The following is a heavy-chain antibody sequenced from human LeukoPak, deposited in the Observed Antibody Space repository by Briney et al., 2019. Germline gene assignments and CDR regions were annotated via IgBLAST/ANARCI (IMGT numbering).Heavy chain of an antibody. J-gene: IGHJ3*02. CDR1: GGTFSSYA. V-gene: IGHV1-69*05. Sequence: GSSVKVSCKASGGTFSSYAISWVRQAPGQGLEWMGGIIPIFGTANYAQKFQGRVTITTDESTSTAYMELSSLRSEDTAVYYCARGRSGSYYRQDAFDIWGQGTMVTVSS. CDR3: ARGRSGSYYRQDAFDI. CDR2: IIPIFGTA. D-gene: IGHD1-26*01.